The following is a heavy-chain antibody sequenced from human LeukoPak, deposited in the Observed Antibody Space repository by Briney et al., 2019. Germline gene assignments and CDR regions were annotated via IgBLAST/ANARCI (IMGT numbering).Heavy chain of an antibody. J-gene: IGHJ4*02. D-gene: IGHD3-9*01. V-gene: IGHV4-4*02. CDR2: IYHSGST. Sequence: SGTLSLTCAVSGGSISSSNWWSWVRQPPGKGLEWIGEIYHSGSTNYNPSLKSRVTISVDKSKNQFSLKLSSVTAADTAVYYCASRKYYDILTGYYSSDYWGQGTLVTVSS. CDR1: GGSISSSNW. CDR3: ASRKYYDILTGYYSSDY.